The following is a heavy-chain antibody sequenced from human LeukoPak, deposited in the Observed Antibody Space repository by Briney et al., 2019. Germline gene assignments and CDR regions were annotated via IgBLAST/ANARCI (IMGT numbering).Heavy chain of an antibody. V-gene: IGHV4-4*02. CDR3: SRESGPYCPFGH. J-gene: IGHJ5*02. CDR1: GGSITSTNY. CDR2: VKLQGST. Sequence: SGTLSLTCGVSGGSITSTNYWTWVRQPPGKGLEWMGEVKLQGSTNYNPSLMGRVAISVDMSENHISFQLTSVTAADTAVYYCSRESGPYCPFGHWGQGTRVAVTS. D-gene: IGHD1-26*01.